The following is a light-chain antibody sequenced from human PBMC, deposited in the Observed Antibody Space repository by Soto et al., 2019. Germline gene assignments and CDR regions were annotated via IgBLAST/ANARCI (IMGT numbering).Light chain of an antibody. CDR1: SSDVGVYNY. V-gene: IGLV2-14*01. CDR3: SSYTSSSTG. CDR2: DVS. J-gene: IGLJ2*01. Sequence: QSVLTQPASVSGSPGQSITISCTGTSSDVGVYNYVSWYQQHPGKAPKLMIYDVSNRPSGVSNRFSGSKSGNTASLTISGLQAEDEADYYCSSYTSSSTGFGGGTKLTVL.